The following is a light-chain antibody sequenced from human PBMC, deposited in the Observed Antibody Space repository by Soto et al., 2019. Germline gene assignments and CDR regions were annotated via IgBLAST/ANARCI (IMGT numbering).Light chain of an antibody. CDR1: TSDVGGFDY. CDR3: RSYTTTGTQV. J-gene: IGLJ1*01. CDR2: DVS. Sequence: QSALTQPASVSGSPGQSITISCTGTTSDVGGFDYVSWYQQHPGKAPKLMIHDVSNRPSGVSDRFSGPKSGNTASLTISGLQAEDEADYYCRSYTTTGTQVFGTGTKLTVL. V-gene: IGLV2-14*03.